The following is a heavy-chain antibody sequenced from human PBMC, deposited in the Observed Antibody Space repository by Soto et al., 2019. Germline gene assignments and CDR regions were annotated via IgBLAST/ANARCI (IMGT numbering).Heavy chain of an antibody. D-gene: IGHD6-13*01. CDR1: GFTFSSYS. Sequence: GGSLRLSCAASGFTFSSYSMNWVRQAPGKGLEWVSSISSSSSYIYYADSVKGRFTISRDNAKNSLYLQMNSLRAEDTAVYYCRGEQQLVYPVGYYMDVWGKGTTVTVSS. CDR2: ISSSSSYI. CDR3: RGEQQLVYPVGYYMDV. J-gene: IGHJ6*03. V-gene: IGHV3-21*01.